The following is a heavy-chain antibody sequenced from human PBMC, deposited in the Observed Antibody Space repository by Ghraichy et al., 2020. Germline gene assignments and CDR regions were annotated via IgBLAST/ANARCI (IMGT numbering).Heavy chain of an antibody. J-gene: IGHJ5*02. CDR3: ARDPTGDLLSSVHNWFDP. Sequence: ASVKVSCKASGYTFTSYGISWVRQAPGQGLEWMGWISAYNGNTNYAQKLQGRVTMTTDTSTSTAYMELRSLRSDDTAVYYCARDPTGDLLSSVHNWFDPWGQGTLVTVSS. V-gene: IGHV1-18*01. D-gene: IGHD7-27*01. CDR1: GYTFTSYG. CDR2: ISAYNGNT.